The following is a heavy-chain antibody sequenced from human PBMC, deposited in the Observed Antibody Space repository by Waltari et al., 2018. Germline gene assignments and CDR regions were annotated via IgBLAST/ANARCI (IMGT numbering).Heavy chain of an antibody. J-gene: IGHJ6*02. CDR1: GFTFSSYD. Sequence: EVQLVESGGGLVQPGGSLRVSCAASGFTFSSYDMHWVSQATGKGLEWVSSIGTAGDTYYPGSVKSRFTISRENAKNSLYLQMNSLRAGDTAVYYCARDRGLYGMDVWGQGTTVTVSS. V-gene: IGHV3-13*01. CDR3: ARDRGLYGMDV. CDR2: IGTAGDT.